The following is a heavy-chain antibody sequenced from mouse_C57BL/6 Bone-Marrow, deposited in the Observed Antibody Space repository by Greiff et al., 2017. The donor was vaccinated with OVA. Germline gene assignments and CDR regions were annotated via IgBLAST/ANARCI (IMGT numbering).Heavy chain of an antibody. Sequence: QVQLQQPGAELVKPGASVKMSCKASGYTFTSYWITWVKQRPGQGLEWIGDIYPGSGSTNYNEKFKSKATLTVDTSSSTAYMQLSSLTSEDSAVYCCGRGFKGTDSGFDDWGKGTTLTVSS. V-gene: IGHV1-55*01. CDR2: IYPGSGST. CDR3: GRGFKGTDSGFDD. D-gene: IGHD2-14*01. J-gene: IGHJ2*01. CDR1: GYTFTSYW.